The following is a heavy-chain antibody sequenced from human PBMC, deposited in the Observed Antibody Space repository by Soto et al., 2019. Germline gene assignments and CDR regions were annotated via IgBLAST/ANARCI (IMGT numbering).Heavy chain of an antibody. J-gene: IGHJ3*02. Sequence: SETLSLTCTVSGGSISGYYWSWIRQPPGKGLEWIGYIYYSGSTNYNPSLKSRVTISVDTSKNQFSLKLSSVTAADTAVYYCARNYGLGAFDIWGQGTMVTVSS. CDR1: GGSISGYY. CDR3: ARNYGLGAFDI. CDR2: IYYSGST. D-gene: IGHD3-10*01. V-gene: IGHV4-59*01.